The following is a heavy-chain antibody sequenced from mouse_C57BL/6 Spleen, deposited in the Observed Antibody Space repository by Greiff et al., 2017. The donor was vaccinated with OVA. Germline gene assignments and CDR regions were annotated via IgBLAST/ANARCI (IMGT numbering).Heavy chain of an antibody. CDR1: GYTFTSYW. CDR2: IDPSDSYT. D-gene: IGHD1-1*01. Sequence: QVQLQQPGAELVMPGASVKLSCKASGYTFTSYWMHWVKQRPGQGLEWIGEIDPSDSYTNYNHQFKGKSTLTVDKSSSTAYMQLSSLTSEDSAVDYCARSNYGSSPFDYWGKGTTLTVSS. V-gene: IGHV1-69*01. J-gene: IGHJ2*01. CDR3: ARSNYGSSPFDY.